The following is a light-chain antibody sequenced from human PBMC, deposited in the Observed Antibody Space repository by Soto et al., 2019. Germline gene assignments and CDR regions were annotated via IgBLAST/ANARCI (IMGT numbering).Light chain of an antibody. J-gene: IGKJ4*01. Sequence: ETVLTQSPATLSVSPGERATLSCRASQSVSSSYLAWYQQKPGQAPRLLIYGASSRATGIPARFSGSGSGTDLTLTISSLEPEDFAVYYCQQRSNWPPETFGGGTKVDIK. CDR2: GAS. CDR1: QSVSSSY. CDR3: QQRSNWPPET. V-gene: IGKV3D-20*02.